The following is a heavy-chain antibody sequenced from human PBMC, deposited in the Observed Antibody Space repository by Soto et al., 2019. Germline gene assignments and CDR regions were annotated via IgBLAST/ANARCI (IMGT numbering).Heavy chain of an antibody. CDR2: MSFDGSNK. CDR1: GFTFRSYG. V-gene: IGHV3-30*18. D-gene: IGHD1-1*01. J-gene: IGHJ6*02. Sequence: QVQLVESGGGVVQPGRSLRLSCAASGFTFRSYGMHWVRQAPGKGLEWVALMSFDGSNKYYADSLRGRFTISSDNSNSTLDLQMDILRPEDTAVYYCAKEFGWELQLSHPYYNSGMDVWGQGTTVTVSS. CDR3: AKEFGWELQLSHPYYNSGMDV.